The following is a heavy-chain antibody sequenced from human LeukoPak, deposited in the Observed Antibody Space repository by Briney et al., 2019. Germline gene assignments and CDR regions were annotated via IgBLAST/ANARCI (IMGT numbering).Heavy chain of an antibody. CDR2: IQVDGSNK. CDR1: EFTFSSYG. CDR3: ATQSGSSTSN. D-gene: IGHD1-26*01. Sequence: GGSLRLSCAASEFTFSSYGMHWVRQAPGKGLEWVAFIQVDGSNKYYAGSVKGRFTISRDNSKNTLYLQMNSLRAEDTAVYYCATQSGSSTSNWGQGTLVTVSS. J-gene: IGHJ4*02. V-gene: IGHV3-30*02.